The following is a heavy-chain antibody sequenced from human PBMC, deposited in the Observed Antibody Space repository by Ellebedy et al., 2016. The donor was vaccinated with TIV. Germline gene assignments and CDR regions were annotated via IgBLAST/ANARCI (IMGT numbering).Heavy chain of an antibody. Sequence: GESLKISCAASGFPFSSYWMSWVRQAPGKGLEWVANIKQDGSEKYYVDSVRGRFTISRDNDKNSLYLQMNSLRAEDTAVYYCARGFFDKKWPSVYYYYYMDVWGKGTTVTVSS. CDR3: ARGFFDKKWPSVYYYYYMDV. D-gene: IGHD3-10*01. V-gene: IGHV3-7*01. CDR1: GFPFSSYW. J-gene: IGHJ6*03. CDR2: IKQDGSEK.